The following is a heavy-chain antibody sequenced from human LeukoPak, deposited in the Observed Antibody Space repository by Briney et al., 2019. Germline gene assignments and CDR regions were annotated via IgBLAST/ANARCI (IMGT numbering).Heavy chain of an antibody. CDR3: AKTDLPYCYGSGTT. J-gene: IGHJ4*02. D-gene: IGHD3-10*01. V-gene: IGHV4-59*01. CDR2: IYYSGST. Sequence: TSETPSPTRTVSGGSIGSYYWSWIRQPPGKGLEWIGYIYYSGSTNYNPSLKSRVTISIDTSKNQFSLKLSSVSAADTAVYYCAKTDLPYCYGSGTTWGQGTLVTVSS. CDR1: GGSIGSYY.